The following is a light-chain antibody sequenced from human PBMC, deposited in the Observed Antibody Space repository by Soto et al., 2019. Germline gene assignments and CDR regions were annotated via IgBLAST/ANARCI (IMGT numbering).Light chain of an antibody. V-gene: IGKV3-20*01. J-gene: IGKJ1*01. CDR2: GAS. Sequence: VLTQSPDTLSLSPGETATLSCRASQSLRTSYVAWYQQKPGQAPRLLIYGASFRATGIADRFSGLVSGTDFNLTISSLEPEDCAVYDGQQSNNWPPTVGQGTKVDNK. CDR3: QQSNNWPPT. CDR1: QSLRTSY.